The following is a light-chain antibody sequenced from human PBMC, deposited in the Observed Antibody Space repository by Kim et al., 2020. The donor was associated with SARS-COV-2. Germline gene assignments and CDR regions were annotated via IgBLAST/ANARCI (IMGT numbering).Light chain of an antibody. V-gene: IGLV2-8*01. CDR1: SSDVGAYDF. CDR2: EVD. J-gene: IGLJ3*02. Sequence: GQSVTISCAGTSSDVGAYDFVSWYQQHPGQAPKLMIYEVDKRPSGVPDRFSGSKSDNTASLTVSGLQAEDEGDYYCTSYAGSRNWVFGGGTKLTVL. CDR3: TSYAGSRNWV.